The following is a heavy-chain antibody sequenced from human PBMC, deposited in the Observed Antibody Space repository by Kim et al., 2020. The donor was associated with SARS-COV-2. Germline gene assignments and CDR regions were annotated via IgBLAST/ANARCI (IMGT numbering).Heavy chain of an antibody. Sequence: TYTNYDDSVKGRFTISRDNSKNTVDLQMNSLRVEDTAVYYCARAREKSFDYWGQGTLVTVSS. CDR3: ARAREKSFDY. CDR2: TYT. V-gene: IGHV3-33*01. J-gene: IGHJ4*02.